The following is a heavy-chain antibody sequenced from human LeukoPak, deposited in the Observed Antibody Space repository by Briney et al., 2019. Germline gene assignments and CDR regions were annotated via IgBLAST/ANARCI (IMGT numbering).Heavy chain of an antibody. CDR3: ARQGPTVVTFFGY. CDR1: GGSISSSSYY. V-gene: IGHV4-39*01. CDR2: IYYSGST. D-gene: IGHD4-23*01. J-gene: IGHJ4*02. Sequence: SETLSLTCTVSGGSISSSSYYWGWIRQPPGKGLEWIGTIYYSGSTYYNPSLKSRVTISVDTSKNQFSLKVSSVTAADTAVYYCARQGPTVVTFFGYWGQGTLVTVSS.